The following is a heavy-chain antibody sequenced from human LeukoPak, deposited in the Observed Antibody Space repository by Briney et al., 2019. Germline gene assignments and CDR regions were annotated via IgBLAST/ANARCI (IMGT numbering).Heavy chain of an antibody. CDR2: ISGSGGST. D-gene: IGHD4-17*01. CDR3: AKDSTTVTTFGAFDI. CDR1: GFTFSSYS. V-gene: IGHV3-23*01. J-gene: IGHJ3*02. Sequence: GGSLRLSCAASGFTFSSYSMNWVRQAPGKGLEWVSAISGSGGSTYYADSVKGRFTISRDNSKNTLYLQMNSLRAEDTAVYYCAKDSTTVTTFGAFDIWGQGTMVTVSS.